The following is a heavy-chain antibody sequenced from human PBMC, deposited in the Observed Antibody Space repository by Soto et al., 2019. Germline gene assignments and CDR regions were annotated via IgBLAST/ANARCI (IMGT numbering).Heavy chain of an antibody. CDR2: ISGYNVNT. CDR3: ARVDYYVSSGYYGY. D-gene: IGHD3-22*01. Sequence: QVQLVQSGAEVKKPGASVKVSCKASGYTFTIYGISWVRQAPGQGLEWMGWISGYNVNTDYAQNLQDRVTLTTDASTSSVYMELRSLRSDDTAVYYCARVDYYVSSGYYGYWGQGTLITVSS. V-gene: IGHV1-18*04. J-gene: IGHJ4*02. CDR1: GYTFTIYG.